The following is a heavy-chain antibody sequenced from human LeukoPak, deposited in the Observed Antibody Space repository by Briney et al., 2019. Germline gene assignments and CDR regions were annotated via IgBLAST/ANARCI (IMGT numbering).Heavy chain of an antibody. CDR3: ARGGGTLDY. D-gene: IGHD3-16*01. CDR1: GDSISSYY. V-gene: IGHV4-59*01. Sequence: SETLHHTCTAAGDSISSYYGKCIGQPPRKGLEWMGYIYESGKTNYNASLISRVTIAVDTSKNQFSLKLTSVTPADTAVYYCARGGGTLDYWGQGTLVTVSS. J-gene: IGHJ4*02. CDR2: IYESGKT.